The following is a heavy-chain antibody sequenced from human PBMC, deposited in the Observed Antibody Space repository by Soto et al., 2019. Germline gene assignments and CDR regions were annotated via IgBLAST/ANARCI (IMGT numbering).Heavy chain of an antibody. Sequence: QVQLQESGPGLVKPSETLSLLCNVSGASVTSASYYWSWLRQPPGKGLEWIGYVYYSGSTSYNPSCKSRVTMSIDTATNEFSLKMNSVTAADTAVYYCARVDGDFGQYWFDPWGQGTPVTVSS. V-gene: IGHV4-61*01. CDR3: ARVDGDFGQYWFDP. CDR1: GASVTSASYY. D-gene: IGHD2-21*02. CDR2: VYYSGST. J-gene: IGHJ5*02.